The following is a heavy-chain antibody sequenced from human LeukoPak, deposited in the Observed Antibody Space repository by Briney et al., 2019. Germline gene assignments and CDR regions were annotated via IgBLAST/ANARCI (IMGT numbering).Heavy chain of an antibody. V-gene: IGHV4-61*01. CDR2: IYYSGST. Sequence: TSETLSLTCTVSGGSISSSSYYWGWIRQPPGKGLEWIGYIYYSGSTNYNPSLKSRVTISVDTSKNQFSLKLSSVTAADTAVYYCARDRGSDSSGWYWFDPWGQGTLVTVSS. CDR1: GGSISSSSYY. D-gene: IGHD6-19*01. J-gene: IGHJ5*02. CDR3: ARDRGSDSSGWYWFDP.